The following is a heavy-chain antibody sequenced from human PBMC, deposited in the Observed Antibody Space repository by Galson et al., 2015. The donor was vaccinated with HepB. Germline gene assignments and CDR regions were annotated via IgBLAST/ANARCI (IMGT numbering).Heavy chain of an antibody. CDR1: GYSFTSYD. Sequence: QSGAEVKKPGESLKISCKASGYSFTSYDVHWVRQAPGQGLEWMGVLNLRGDFANYTQKFQDRISMTSDTSTTTAYLELRSLRSEDTAFYFCARGMYSDDWSFDYWGQGTLVTVSS. J-gene: IGHJ4*02. V-gene: IGHV1-46*01. CDR3: ARGMYSDDWSFDY. CDR2: LNLRGDFA. D-gene: IGHD1-26*01.